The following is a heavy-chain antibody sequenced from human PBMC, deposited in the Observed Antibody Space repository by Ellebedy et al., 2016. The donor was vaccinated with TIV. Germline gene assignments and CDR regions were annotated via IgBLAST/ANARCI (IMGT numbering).Heavy chain of an antibody. CDR1: GGSISSYY. D-gene: IGHD1-26*01. J-gene: IGHJ4*02. CDR2: IYYSGST. CDR3: ASRIVGATNLGY. V-gene: IGHV4-59*01. Sequence: SETLSLXXTVSGGSISSYYWSWIRQPPGKGLEWIGYIYYSGSTNYNPSLKSRVTISVDTSKNQFSLKLSSVTAADTAVYYCASRIVGATNLGYWGQGTLVTVSS.